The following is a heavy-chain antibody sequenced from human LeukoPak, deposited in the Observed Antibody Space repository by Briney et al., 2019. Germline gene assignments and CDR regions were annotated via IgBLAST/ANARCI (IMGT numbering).Heavy chain of an antibody. CDR2: IYPGDSDT. Sequence: GESPKISCKGSGYSFTSYWVGWVRQMPGKGLEWVGIIYPGDSDTRYSPSFQGQVTISADKSISTAYLQWSSLKASDTAMYYCARGLSGWFGELLRYNWFDPWGQGTLVTVSS. V-gene: IGHV5-51*01. CDR1: GYSFTSYW. J-gene: IGHJ5*02. D-gene: IGHD3-10*01. CDR3: ARGLSGWFGELLRYNWFDP.